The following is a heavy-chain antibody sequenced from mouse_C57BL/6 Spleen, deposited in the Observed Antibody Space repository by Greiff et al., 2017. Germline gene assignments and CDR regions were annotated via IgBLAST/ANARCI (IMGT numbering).Heavy chain of an antibody. J-gene: IGHJ4*01. V-gene: IGHV1-69*01. CDR3: ARKGGSWSMDY. CDR1: GYTFTSYW. CDR2: IDPSDSYT. Sequence: QVQLQQPGAELVMPGASVKLSCKASGYTFTSYWMHWVKQRPGQGLEWIGEIDPSDSYTNYNQKFKGKSTLTVDKSSSTAYLQLSSLTSEDSAVYYCARKGGSWSMDYWGQGTSVTVSS. D-gene: IGHD1-1*01.